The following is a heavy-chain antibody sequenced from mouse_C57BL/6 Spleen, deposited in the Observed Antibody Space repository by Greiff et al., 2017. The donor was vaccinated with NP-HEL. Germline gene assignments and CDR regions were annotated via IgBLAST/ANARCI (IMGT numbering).Heavy chain of an antibody. CDR1: GFTFSDYY. CDR2: INYDGSST. J-gene: IGHJ2*01. D-gene: IGHD1-1*02. V-gene: IGHV5-16*01. Sequence: EVKLVESEGGLVQPGSSMKLSCTASGFTFSDYYMAWVRQVPEKGLEWVANINYDGSSTYYLDSLKSRFIISRDNAKNILYLQMSSLKSEDTATYYCARGPFTMVLDYWGQGTTLTVSS. CDR3: ARGPFTMVLDY.